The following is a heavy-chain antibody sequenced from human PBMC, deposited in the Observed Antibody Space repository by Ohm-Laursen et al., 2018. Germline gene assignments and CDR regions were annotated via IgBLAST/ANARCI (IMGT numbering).Heavy chain of an antibody. CDR1: GYTFDSFG. Sequence: SVKVSCKASGYTFDSFGITWVRQAPGQGLEWMGWISPYSGQTKYALKLQGRVTMTTDTPTSTAYMELRSLTSDDTAVYYCARDRGDLGYWGQGTLVIVSS. CDR3: ARDRGDLGY. CDR2: ISPYSGQT. J-gene: IGHJ4*02. D-gene: IGHD3-10*01. V-gene: IGHV1-18*01.